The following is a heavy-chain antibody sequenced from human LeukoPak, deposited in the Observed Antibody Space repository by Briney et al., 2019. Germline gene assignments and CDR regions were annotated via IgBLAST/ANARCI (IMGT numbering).Heavy chain of an antibody. J-gene: IGHJ5*01. CDR2: VYSSGST. CDR1: GGSISSYY. V-gene: IGHV4-59*01. D-gene: IGHD3-3*01. CDR3: ARGYYWFES. Sequence: SETLSLTCSVSGGSISSYYWSWIRKSPGKGLEWIGYVYSSGSTKYNPSLRSRVIMSIDASKNVLSLKLNSVTAADTAVYHCARGYYWFESWGQGTVVGVSS.